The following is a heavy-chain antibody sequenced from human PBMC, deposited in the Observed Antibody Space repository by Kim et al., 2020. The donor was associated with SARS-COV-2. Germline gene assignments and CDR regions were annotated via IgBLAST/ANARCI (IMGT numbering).Heavy chain of an antibody. Sequence: GGSLRLSCAASGFTFSSYAMHWVRQAPGKGLEWVAVIWYGGSNKYYADSVKGRFTISRDNSKNTLYLQMNSLRAEDTAVYYCAKDHIKRGGDSSVFDYWGQGTLVTVSS. CDR3: AKDHIKRGGDSSVFDY. J-gene: IGHJ4*02. CDR2: IWYGGSNK. V-gene: IGHV3-33*06. D-gene: IGHD2-21*02. CDR1: GFTFSSYA.